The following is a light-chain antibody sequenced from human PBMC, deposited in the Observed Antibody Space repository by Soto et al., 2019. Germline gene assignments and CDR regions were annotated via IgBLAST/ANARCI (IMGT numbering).Light chain of an antibody. Sequence: DIQITQAPASLSSSLLDIVAITCQASQDISNYLNWYQQKPGRAPKLLIYDASNLEAGVPSRFRGSGSGTDFTFTISRLQPEDIATYYCQQYENLPTFGQGTRLEIK. CDR1: QDISNY. V-gene: IGKV1-33*01. CDR3: QQYENLPT. CDR2: DAS. J-gene: IGKJ5*01.